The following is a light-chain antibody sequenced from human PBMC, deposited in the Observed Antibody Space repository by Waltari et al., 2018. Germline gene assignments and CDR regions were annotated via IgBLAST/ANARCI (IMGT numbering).Light chain of an antibody. CDR2: KAS. CDR3: QQYSTFWWT. V-gene: IGKV1-5*03. CDR1: QSISSW. Sequence: DIQMTQSPSTLSASVGDRVTITCRASQSISSWLAWYQKKPGKAPKLLISKASSLESGVPPRFSGRGSGTEFTITISSLQPDDLATYYCQQYSTFWWTFGQGTKVEIK. J-gene: IGKJ1*01.